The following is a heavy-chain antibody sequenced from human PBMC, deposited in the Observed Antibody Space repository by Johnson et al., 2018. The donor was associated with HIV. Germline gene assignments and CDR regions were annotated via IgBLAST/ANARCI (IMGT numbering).Heavy chain of an antibody. CDR2: ISYDGSNK. Sequence: QVQLVESGGGVVQPERSLRLSCSASGFTFSSYAMHWVRQAPGKGLEWVAVISYDGSNKYYADSVKGRFTISRDNSKNTLYLQMNSLRAEDTAVYYCSYIFVDTAMDKTTTDAFDIWGQGTMVTVSS. V-gene: IGHV3-30*04. CDR3: SYIFVDTAMDKTTTDAFDI. D-gene: IGHD5-18*01. J-gene: IGHJ3*02. CDR1: GFTFSSYA.